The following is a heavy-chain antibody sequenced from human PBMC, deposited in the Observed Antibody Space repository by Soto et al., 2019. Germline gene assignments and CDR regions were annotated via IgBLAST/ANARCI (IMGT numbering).Heavy chain of an antibody. J-gene: IGHJ5*02. CDR3: ARGHQIEYYYGSGTPGWFDP. D-gene: IGHD3-10*01. CDR2: IIPIFGTA. V-gene: IGHV1-69*13. CDR1: GGTFSSYA. Sequence: ASVKVSCKASGGTFSSYAISWLRQAPGQGLEWMGGIIPIFGTANYAQKFQGRVTITADESTSTAYMELSSLRSEDTAVYYCARGHQIEYYYGSGTPGWFDPWGQGTLVTVSS.